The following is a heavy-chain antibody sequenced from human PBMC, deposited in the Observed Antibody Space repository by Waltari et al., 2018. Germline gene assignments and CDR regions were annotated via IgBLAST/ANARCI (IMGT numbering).Heavy chain of an antibody. V-gene: IGHV5-51*01. Sequence: EVRLVQSGAEVKKPGESLKISCQASGYPFSDYWIGWVRQMPGKGLEWMGVIYPGDSDTQYSPSFQGQVTISVDKSINTAYLHWSSLKASDTAIYFCARRRGDYSDFNYWGQGTLVTVSS. CDR1: GYPFSDYW. D-gene: IGHD4-4*01. CDR2: IYPGDSDT. CDR3: ARRRGDYSDFNY. J-gene: IGHJ4*02.